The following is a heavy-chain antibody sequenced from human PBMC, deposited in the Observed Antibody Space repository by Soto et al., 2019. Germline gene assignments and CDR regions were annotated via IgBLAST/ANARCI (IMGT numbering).Heavy chain of an antibody. V-gene: IGHV3-21*01. CDR1: GFTFSCYS. Sequence: EVQLVEYGGGLVKPGWSLRLSCAASGFTFSCYSMNWVRQAPGKWLEWVSSISSSSSYIYYADSVKGRFTISRGNAKNSLNLQTNSLRAEDTAVYYCARPGHYYYYYMDVWGKGTTVTVSS. CDR2: ISSSSSYI. CDR3: ARPGHYYYYYMDV. J-gene: IGHJ6*03.